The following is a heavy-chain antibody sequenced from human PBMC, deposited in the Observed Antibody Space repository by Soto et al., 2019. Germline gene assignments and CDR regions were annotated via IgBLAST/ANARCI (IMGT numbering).Heavy chain of an antibody. J-gene: IGHJ4*02. D-gene: IGHD6-13*01. CDR3: ARGAGGIAAAGTIDY. Sequence: SSETLSLTCAVYGGSFSGYTWSWFRQPPGKGLEWIGEINHSGSTNYNPSLKSRVTISVDTSKNQFSLKLSSVTAADTAVYYCARGAGGIAAAGTIDYWGQGTLVTVSS. CDR2: INHSGST. V-gene: IGHV4-34*01. CDR1: GGSFSGYT.